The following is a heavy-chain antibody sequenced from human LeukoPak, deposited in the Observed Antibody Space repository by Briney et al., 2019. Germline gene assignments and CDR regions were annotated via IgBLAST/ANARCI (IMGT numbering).Heavy chain of an antibody. J-gene: IGHJ4*02. V-gene: IGHV4-4*07. CDR2: VYGSGST. CDR1: VGSISSNY. Sequence: SETLSLTCIVSVGSISSNYSSWTRPSAGKGLELIGRVYGSGSTEYSTAVQNRETMSVVTCKNQCSVKLTTMTAADIAIYYCARDGAARFSEYWGQGSLVTVS. D-gene: IGHD6-25*01. CDR3: ARDGAARFSEY.